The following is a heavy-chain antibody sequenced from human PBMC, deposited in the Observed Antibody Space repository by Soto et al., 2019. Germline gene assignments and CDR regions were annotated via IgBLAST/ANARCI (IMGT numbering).Heavy chain of an antibody. CDR2: ISGSGGST. CDR3: AKDFEQLWPNDAFDI. Sequence: GGSLRLSCAASGFTFSSYAMSWVRHAPGKGLEWVSAISGSGGSTYYADSVKGRFTISRDNSKNTLYLQMNSLRAEGTAVYYCAKDFEQLWPNDAFDIWGQGTMVTVSS. V-gene: IGHV3-23*01. D-gene: IGHD5-18*01. CDR1: GFTFSSYA. J-gene: IGHJ3*02.